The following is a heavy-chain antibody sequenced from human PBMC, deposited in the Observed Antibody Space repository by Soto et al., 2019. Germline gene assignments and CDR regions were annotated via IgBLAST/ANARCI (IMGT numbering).Heavy chain of an antibody. CDR3: ARHPALDSSGWYSFDYYYMDV. V-gene: IGHV4-39*01. D-gene: IGHD6-19*01. Sequence: SETLSLTCTVSGGSISSSSYYWGWIRQPPGKGLEWIGSIYYSGSTYYNPSLKSRVTISVDTSKNQFSLKLSSVTAADTAVYYCARHPALDSSGWYSFDYYYMDVWGKGTTVTVSS. J-gene: IGHJ6*03. CDR1: GGSISSSSYY. CDR2: IYYSGST.